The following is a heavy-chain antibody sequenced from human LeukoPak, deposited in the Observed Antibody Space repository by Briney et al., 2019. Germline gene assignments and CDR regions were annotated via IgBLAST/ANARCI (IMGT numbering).Heavy chain of an antibody. CDR1: GASISDTA. CDR2: VFSSGAT. Sequence: SETLSLTCTVSGASISDTAWSCVRQPAGRGLEWIGRVFSSGATLYNPSLNGRVSMSVDASKKQVSLKVTPVTVADTAVYYCARDDKGYYDGRWTAFDIWGQGTVVTVSS. J-gene: IGHJ3*02. D-gene: IGHD4-23*01. CDR3: ARDDKGYYDGRWTAFDI. V-gene: IGHV4-4*07.